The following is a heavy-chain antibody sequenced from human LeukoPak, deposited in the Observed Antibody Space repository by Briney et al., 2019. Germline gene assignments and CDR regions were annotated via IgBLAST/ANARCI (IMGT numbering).Heavy chain of an antibody. CDR2: INSDGSTI. CDR1: GFTFSSYW. CDR3: ARVTVSSSEVIFDY. J-gene: IGHJ4*02. Sequence: GGSLRLSCAASGFTFSSYWMHWVRQAPGKGLVWVSRINSDGSTITYADSMKGRFTISRDNAKNTLYLQMNSLRAEDTAVYYCARVTVSSSEVIFDYWGQGSLVTVSS. V-gene: IGHV3-74*01. D-gene: IGHD1-20*01.